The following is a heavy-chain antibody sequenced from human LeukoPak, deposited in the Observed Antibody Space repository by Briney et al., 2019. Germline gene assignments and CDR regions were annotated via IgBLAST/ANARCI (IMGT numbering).Heavy chain of an antibody. CDR1: GGSISSSSYY. D-gene: IGHD3-3*01. V-gene: IGHV4-39*07. CDR3: ARVERRDFWSGYQYSPI. J-gene: IGHJ4*02. CDR2: IYHSGST. Sequence: PSETLSLTCTVSGGSISSSSYYWGWIRQPPGKGLEWIGSIYHSGSTYYNPSLKSRVTISVDTSKNQFSLKLSSVTAADTAVYYCARVERRDFWSGYQYSPIWGQGTLVTVSS.